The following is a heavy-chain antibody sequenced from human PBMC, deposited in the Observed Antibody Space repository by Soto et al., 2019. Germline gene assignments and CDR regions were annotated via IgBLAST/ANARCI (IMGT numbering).Heavy chain of an antibody. CDR2: ISRSRGI. D-gene: IGHD2-15*01. CDR3: GRGSCSGSRCYGADF. Sequence: EVQLVESGGGLIQPGGSLRLSCAASGFILSNYGMTWVRQAPGKGLEWVSYISRSRGIYYADSVKGRFSISRDDAKNSLYLQMNSLRAEDTAVYYCGRGSCSGSRCYGADFWGQGTLVTVSS. V-gene: IGHV3-48*01. J-gene: IGHJ4*02. CDR1: GFILSNYG.